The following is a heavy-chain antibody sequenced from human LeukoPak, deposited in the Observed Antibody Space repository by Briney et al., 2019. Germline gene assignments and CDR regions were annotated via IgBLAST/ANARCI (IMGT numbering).Heavy chain of an antibody. CDR1: GGSISSYY. CDR2: IYYSGST. J-gene: IGHJ4*02. Sequence: SETLSLTCTVSGGSISSYYWSWIRQPPGKGLEWIGYIYYSGSTNYNPSLKSRVTISVDTSKNQFSLKLSSVTAADTAVYYCARIWGPFYYFDYWGQGTLVTVSS. CDR3: ARIWGPFYYFDY. D-gene: IGHD3-16*01. V-gene: IGHV4-59*01.